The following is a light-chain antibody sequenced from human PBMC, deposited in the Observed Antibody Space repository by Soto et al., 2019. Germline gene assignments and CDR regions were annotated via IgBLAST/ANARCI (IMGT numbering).Light chain of an antibody. J-gene: IGKJ2*01. V-gene: IGKV4-1*01. Sequence: DIVMTQSPDSLAVSLGERATINCKSSQSLLYISNNKNYLAWYQLKPGQPPKLLIYWASTRESGVPDRFSGSGSGTDFTLTISRLQAEDVAVYYCQQYYDTPSFGQGTKLEIK. CDR1: QSLLYISNNKNY. CDR3: QQYYDTPS. CDR2: WAS.